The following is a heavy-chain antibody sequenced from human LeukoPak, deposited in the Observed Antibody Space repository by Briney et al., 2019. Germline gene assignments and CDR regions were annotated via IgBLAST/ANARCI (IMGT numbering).Heavy chain of an antibody. CDR1: GASVNDYV. J-gene: IGHJ6*03. D-gene: IGHD3-16*01. Sequence: SETLSLSCSVSGASVNDYVWGWVRQPPGRRLEWIGGVCAGGTCEYSPSLQGRVTISLDASNNQVSLSLTSSTAADTAVYYCAREIVLMMSDVASPYFMDVWGRGTTVTVAS. CDR2: VCAGGTC. V-gene: IGHV4-59*02. CDR3: AREIVLMMSDVASPYFMDV.